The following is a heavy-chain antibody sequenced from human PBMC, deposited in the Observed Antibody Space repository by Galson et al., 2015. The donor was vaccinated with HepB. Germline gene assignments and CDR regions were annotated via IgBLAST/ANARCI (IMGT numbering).Heavy chain of an antibody. CDR3: ARDHQIKHYYGSGSYGLFDP. V-gene: IGHV1-18*01. D-gene: IGHD3-10*01. Sequence: SCKASGYTFTSYGISWVRQAPGQGLEWMGWISAYNGNTNYAQKLQGRVTMTTDTSTSTAYMELRSLRSDDTAVYYCARDHQIKHYYGSGSYGLFDPWGQGTLVTVSS. CDR2: ISAYNGNT. CDR1: GYTFTSYG. J-gene: IGHJ5*02.